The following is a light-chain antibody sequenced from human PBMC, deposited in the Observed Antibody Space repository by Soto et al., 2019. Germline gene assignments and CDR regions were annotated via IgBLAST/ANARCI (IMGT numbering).Light chain of an antibody. CDR3: QHLNSWPPIT. CDR2: TAS. V-gene: IGKV1-9*01. Sequence: DIPLTQSPSFLSASVGDTVTITCRASQDISSYLAWYQQKPGKAPKVLIHTASTLESGVPPRFSGSGSGTHFTLTISNLQPEDFATYYCQHLNSWPPITFGQGTRLDI. J-gene: IGKJ5*01. CDR1: QDISSY.